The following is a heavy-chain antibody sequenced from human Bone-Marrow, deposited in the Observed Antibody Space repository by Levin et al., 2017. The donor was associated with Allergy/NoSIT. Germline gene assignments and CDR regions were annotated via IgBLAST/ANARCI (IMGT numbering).Heavy chain of an antibody. V-gene: IGHV3-23*01. CDR2: IRGSGSRI. J-gene: IGHJ4*02. Sequence: PGGSLRLSCAASGFTFSTYAMDWVRQAPGKGLEWVSAIRGSGSRIYYAGSVKGRFTVSRDNSRNTLYLQMNNLRGEDTAIYYCGREEGGSGWYTVDYWGRGTLVTVPS. D-gene: IGHD6-19*01. CDR1: GFTFSTYA. CDR3: GREEGGSGWYTVDY.